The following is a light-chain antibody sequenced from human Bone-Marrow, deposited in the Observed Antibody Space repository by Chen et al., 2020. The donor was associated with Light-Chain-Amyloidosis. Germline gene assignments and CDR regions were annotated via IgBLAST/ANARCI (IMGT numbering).Light chain of an antibody. V-gene: IGLV3-21*02. Sequence: SYVLTQPSSVSVAPGQTATISCGGNNIGSTSVHWYHQTSGQAPLLFVYDASYRPSGIPERLSGSNSWNTATLTISMVEAGDEADYYCQVWDRSSDRPVFGGGTKLTFL. CDR1: NIGSTS. CDR2: DAS. J-gene: IGLJ3*02. CDR3: QVWDRSSDRPV.